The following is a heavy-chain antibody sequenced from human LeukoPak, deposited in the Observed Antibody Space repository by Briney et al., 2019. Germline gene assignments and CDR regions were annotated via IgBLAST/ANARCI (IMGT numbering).Heavy chain of an antibody. CDR2: IYTSGST. D-gene: IGHD2-2*01. CDR3: ARQKCTSTSCLTKNAFDI. V-gene: IGHV4-4*09. CDR1: GSISSYY. J-gene: IGHJ3*02. Sequence: SETLSLTCTVSGSISSYYWSWIRQPPGKGLEWIGYIYTSGSTNYNPSLKSRVTISVDTSKYQFSLDLSSVTAADTAVYYCARQKCTSTSCLTKNAFDIWGQGTMVTVSS.